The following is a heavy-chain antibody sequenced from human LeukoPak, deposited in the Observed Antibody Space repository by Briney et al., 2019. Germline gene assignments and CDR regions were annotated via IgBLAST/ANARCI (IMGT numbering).Heavy chain of an antibody. D-gene: IGHD6-13*01. CDR2: ISSSSSYI. V-gene: IGHV3-21*01. J-gene: IGHJ1*01. Sequence: PGGSLRLSCAASGFTFSSYSMNWVRQAPGKGLEWVSSISSSSSYIYYADSVKGRFTTSRDNAKNSLDLQMNSLKAEDTAVYYCATPAAGPGAEYSQYWGQGTLVIVSS. CDR1: GFTFSSYS. CDR3: ATPAAGPGAEYSQY.